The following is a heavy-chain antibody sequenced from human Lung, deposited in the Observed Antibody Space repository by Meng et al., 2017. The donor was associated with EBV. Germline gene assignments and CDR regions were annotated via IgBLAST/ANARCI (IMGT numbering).Heavy chain of an antibody. D-gene: IGHD6-13*01. J-gene: IGHJ5*02. Sequence: EVRRLAPGGGLVQPGGSLKLTGAASGFTFSSYWRHWVRQAPGKGLVWVSRINRDGSCTSYADSVKGRFTISRENAKNTLYLQMKSLRVEDTAFYYCARGPIGYRSPIPLDPWGQGTLVTVSS. CDR2: INRDGSCT. V-gene: IGHV3-74*01. CDR1: GFTFSSYW. CDR3: ARGPIGYRSPIPLDP.